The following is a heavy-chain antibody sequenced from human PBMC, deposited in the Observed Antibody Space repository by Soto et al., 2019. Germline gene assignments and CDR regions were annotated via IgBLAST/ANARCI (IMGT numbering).Heavy chain of an antibody. Sequence: QVQLVQSGAEVKKPGSSVKVSCKASGGTFSSYTISWVRQAPGQGFEWMGRIIPILGIANYAQKFQGRVTITADKSTSTAYMELSSLRSEDTAVYYCARALGYSYGSYYYYGMDVWGQGTTVTVSS. CDR3: ARALGYSYGSYYYYGMDV. J-gene: IGHJ6*02. CDR2: IIPILGIA. V-gene: IGHV1-69*02. D-gene: IGHD5-18*01. CDR1: GGTFSSYT.